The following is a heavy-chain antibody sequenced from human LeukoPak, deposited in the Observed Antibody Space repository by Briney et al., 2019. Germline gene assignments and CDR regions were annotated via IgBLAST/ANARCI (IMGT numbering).Heavy chain of an antibody. Sequence: PGGSLRLSCAASGFTFSSYAMSWVRQAPGKGLEWVSAISGSGGSTYYADSVKGRFTISRDNSKNTLYLQMNSLRAEDTAVYYCARGIYSSGWSYFDYWGHGTLVTVSS. CDR1: GFTFSSYA. D-gene: IGHD6-19*01. CDR3: ARGIYSSGWSYFDY. V-gene: IGHV3-23*01. J-gene: IGHJ4*01. CDR2: ISGSGGST.